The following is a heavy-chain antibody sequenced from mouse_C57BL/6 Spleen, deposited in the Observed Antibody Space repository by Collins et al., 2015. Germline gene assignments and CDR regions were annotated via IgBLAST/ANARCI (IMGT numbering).Heavy chain of an antibody. CDR3: ARGSSQGDYFDY. V-gene: IGHV1-52*01. Sequence: QVQLQQPGAELVRPGSSVKLSCKASGYTFASYWMHWVKQRPIQGLEWIGNIDPSDSETHYNQKFKDKATLTVDKSSSTAYMQLSSLTSEDSAVYYCARGSSQGDYFDYWGQGTTLTVSS. CDR2: IDPSDSET. J-gene: IGHJ2*01. D-gene: IGHD1-1*01. CDR1: GYTFASYW.